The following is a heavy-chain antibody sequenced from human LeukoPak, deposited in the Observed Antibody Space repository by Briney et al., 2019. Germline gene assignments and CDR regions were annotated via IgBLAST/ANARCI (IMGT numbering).Heavy chain of an antibody. CDR3: ASRYSSGWDWGVDY. D-gene: IGHD6-19*01. J-gene: IGHJ4*02. V-gene: IGHV3-53*01. Sequence: GGSLRLSCAASGFTVSSNYMSWVRQAPGKGLEWVSVIYSGGSTYYADSVKGRFTISRDNSKNTLYLQMNSLRAEDTAVYYCASRYSSGWDWGVDYWGQGTLVTVSS. CDR1: GFTVSSNY. CDR2: IYSGGST.